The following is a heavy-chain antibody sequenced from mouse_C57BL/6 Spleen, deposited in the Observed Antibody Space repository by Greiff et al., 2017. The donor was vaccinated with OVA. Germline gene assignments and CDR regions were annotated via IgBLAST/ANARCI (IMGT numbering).Heavy chain of an antibody. CDR2: INPNNGGT. CDR3: ARLGLRRAFAY. V-gene: IGHV1-18*01. J-gene: IGHJ3*01. D-gene: IGHD2-4*01. CDR1: GYTFTDYN. Sequence: EVQLQQSGPELVKPGASVKIPCKASGYTFTDYNMDWVKQSHGKSLEWIGDINPNNGGTIYNQKFKGKATLTVDKSSSTAYMELRSLTSEDTAVYYCARLGLRRAFAYWGQGTLVTVSA.